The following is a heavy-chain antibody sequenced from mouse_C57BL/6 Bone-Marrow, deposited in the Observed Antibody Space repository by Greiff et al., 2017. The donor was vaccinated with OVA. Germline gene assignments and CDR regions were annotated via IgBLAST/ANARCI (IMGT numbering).Heavy chain of an antibody. D-gene: IGHD2-3*01. Sequence: QVQLQQPGAELVKPGASVKMSCKASGYTFTSYWITWVKQRPGQGLEWIGDIYPGSGSTNYNENFTSKATLTVDTSSSTAYMQLSSLTSEDSAVYYCARDGYYVGAMDYWGQGTSVTVSS. CDR1: GYTFTSYW. V-gene: IGHV1-55*01. J-gene: IGHJ4*01. CDR3: ARDGYYVGAMDY. CDR2: IYPGSGST.